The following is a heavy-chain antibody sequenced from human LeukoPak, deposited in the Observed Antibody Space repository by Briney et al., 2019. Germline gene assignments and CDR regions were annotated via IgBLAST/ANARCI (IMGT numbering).Heavy chain of an antibody. CDR2: IYYSGST. J-gene: IGHJ4*02. CDR1: GGSISSYY. V-gene: IGHV4-59*01. Sequence: SETLSLTCAVSGGSISSYYWSWIRQPPGKGLEWIGYIYYSGSTNYNPSLKSRVTISVDTSKNQFSLKLSSVTAADTAVYYCARALASGYYFDYWGQGTLVTVSS. CDR3: ARALASGYYFDY. D-gene: IGHD3-22*01.